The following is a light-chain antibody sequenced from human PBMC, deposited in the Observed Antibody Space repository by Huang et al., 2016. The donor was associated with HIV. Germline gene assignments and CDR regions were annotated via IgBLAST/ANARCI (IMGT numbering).Light chain of an antibody. Sequence: DIVMTQSPDSLAVSLGERATINCKSSQSVLYRSNNKNYFAWYQQKPGQPPKLLIYWASTRESGVPERFSGSGSGTHFTLTIRGLQAEDVAVYYCQQYYSNPLTFGGGTKVEIK. CDR2: WAS. CDR1: QSVLYRSNNKNY. J-gene: IGKJ4*01. CDR3: QQYYSNPLT. V-gene: IGKV4-1*01.